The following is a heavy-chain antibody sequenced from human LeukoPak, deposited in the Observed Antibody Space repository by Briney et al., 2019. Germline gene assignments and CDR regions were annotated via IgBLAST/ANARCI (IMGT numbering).Heavy chain of an antibody. CDR3: AREFSNSPSYFDY. CDR1: GFVVSSHY. D-gene: IGHD2/OR15-2a*01. J-gene: IGHJ4*02. Sequence: PGGSLRLSCAASGFVVSSHYMTWVRQAPGKGLEWVAFIYTSGHTYCAESVEGRFTISRDNSKNMLYLQMSSLRAEDTAVYYCAREFSNSPSYFDYWGQGTLVTVSS. CDR2: IYTSGHT. V-gene: IGHV3-53*01.